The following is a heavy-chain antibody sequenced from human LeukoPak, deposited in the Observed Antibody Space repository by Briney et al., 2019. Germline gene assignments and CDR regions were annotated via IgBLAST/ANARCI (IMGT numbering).Heavy chain of an antibody. CDR3: ARGAEFYYFMDV. V-gene: IGHV1-2*02. Sequence: GASVKVSCKASGYTFTGHYIHWVRQAPGQGLEWVGWINPKRGGANYAQKFQGRVTMTRDTSISTAYMELSRLRSDDTAVFYCARGAEFYYFMDVWGKGTTVTISS. CDR1: GYTFTGHY. D-gene: IGHD2/OR15-2a*01. J-gene: IGHJ6*03. CDR2: INPKRGGA.